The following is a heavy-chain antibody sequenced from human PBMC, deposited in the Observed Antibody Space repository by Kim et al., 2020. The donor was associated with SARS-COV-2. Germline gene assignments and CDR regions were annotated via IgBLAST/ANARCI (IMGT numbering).Heavy chain of an antibody. D-gene: IGHD2-8*01. CDR1: GGSISSSDYY. V-gene: IGHV4-39*01. Sequence: SETLSLTCSVFGGSISSSDYYWVRIRQPPGKGREGNANIYESRSYYYNPTRKGRVTTSIDTTKKQLSLRPISVTAADVSEYDCASDVRNWYFDLGGR. J-gene: IGHJ2*01. CDR3: ASDVRNWYFDL. CDR2: IYESRSY.